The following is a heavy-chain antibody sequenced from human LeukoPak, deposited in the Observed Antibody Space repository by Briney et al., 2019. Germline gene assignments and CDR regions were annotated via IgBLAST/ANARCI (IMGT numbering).Heavy chain of an antibody. Sequence: SKTLSLTCAVYGGSFSGYYWSWIRQPPGKGLEWIGEINHSGSTNYNPSLKSRVTISVDTSKNQFSLKLSSVTAADTAVYYCARGPGWLTYSYYYGMDVWGQGTTVTVSS. CDR3: ARGPGWLTYSYYYGMDV. V-gene: IGHV4-34*01. CDR2: INHSGST. CDR1: GGSFSGYY. J-gene: IGHJ6*02. D-gene: IGHD6-19*01.